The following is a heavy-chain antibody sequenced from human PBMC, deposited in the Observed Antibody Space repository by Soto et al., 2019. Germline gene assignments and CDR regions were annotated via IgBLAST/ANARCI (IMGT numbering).Heavy chain of an antibody. J-gene: IGHJ5*02. CDR2: IYYSGST. V-gene: IGHV4-59*01. CDR1: GGSISSYY. D-gene: IGHD3-22*01. CDR3: ARAVSRDSSGYFGNWFDP. Sequence: SETLSLTCTVSGGSISSYYWSWIRQPPGKGLEWIGYIYYSGSTNYNPSLKSRVTISVDTSKNQFSLKLSSATAADTAVYYCARAVSRDSSGYFGNWFDPWGQGTLVTVSS.